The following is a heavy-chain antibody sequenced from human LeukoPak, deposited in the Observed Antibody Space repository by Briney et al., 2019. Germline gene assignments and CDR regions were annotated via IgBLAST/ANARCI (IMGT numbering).Heavy chain of an antibody. CDR2: INTNTGNP. CDR1: GYTFTSYA. Sequence: GASVKVSCKASGYTFTSYAMNWVRQAPGQGLEWMGWINTNTGNPTYAQGFTGRFVFSLDTSVSPAYLQISSLKAEDTAVYYCARTSGYDSPYYYYMDVWGKGTTVTVSS. V-gene: IGHV7-4-1*02. J-gene: IGHJ6*03. D-gene: IGHD5-12*01. CDR3: ARTSGYDSPYYYYMDV.